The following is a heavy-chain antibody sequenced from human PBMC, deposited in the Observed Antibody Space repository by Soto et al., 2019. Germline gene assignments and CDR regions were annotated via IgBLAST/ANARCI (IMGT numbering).Heavy chain of an antibody. V-gene: IGHV3-30*18. CDR1: GFTFSSYG. D-gene: IGHD4-17*01. Sequence: GVSLRLSCAASGFTFSSYGIHWVRQAPGKGLEWVAVISSDGSNKYYGDSVKGRFTISRDNSKNTLFLQMNSLRVEDTAVYYCAKDRGSADYGGRDFDYWGQGTLVTV. J-gene: IGHJ4*02. CDR2: ISSDGSNK. CDR3: AKDRGSADYGGRDFDY.